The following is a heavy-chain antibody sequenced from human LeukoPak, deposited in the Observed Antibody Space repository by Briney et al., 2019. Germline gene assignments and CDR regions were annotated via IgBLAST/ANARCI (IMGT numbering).Heavy chain of an antibody. CDR3: AKGHDDFRQFDF. D-gene: IGHD3-3*01. J-gene: IGHJ4*02. V-gene: IGHV1-69*13. CDR2: IIPIFGSG. Sequence: ASVKVSCKASGGIFANYAISWVRKAPAQGLEWMGGIIPIFGSGHSAQKFQGRLTITADESTRTTYMELSSLRSEDTAVYYCAKGHDDFRQFDFWGQGTLVIVSS. CDR1: GGIFANYA.